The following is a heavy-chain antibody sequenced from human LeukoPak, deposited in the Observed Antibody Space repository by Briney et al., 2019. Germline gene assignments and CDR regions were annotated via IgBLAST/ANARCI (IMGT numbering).Heavy chain of an antibody. CDR2: ISAYNGNT. J-gene: IGHJ3*02. Sequence: ASVKVSCKASGYTFTRYGISWVRQAPGQGLEWMGWISAYNGNTNYAQKLQGRVTMTTDTSTSTAYMELRSLRSDDTAVYYCALVPYYYDSSGYWPSDAFDIWGQGTMVTVSS. CDR3: ALVPYYYDSSGYWPSDAFDI. V-gene: IGHV1-18*01. D-gene: IGHD3-22*01. CDR1: GYTFTRYG.